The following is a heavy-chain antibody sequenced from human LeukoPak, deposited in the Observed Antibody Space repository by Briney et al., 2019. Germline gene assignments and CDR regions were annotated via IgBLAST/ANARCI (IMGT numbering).Heavy chain of an antibody. Sequence: ASVKLSCKTSGYTFVNYGVSWVRQAPGQGLKWMGWISAVNGDTNSAHNLRGRLTMTIDTSTSTAYMELRSLRSDDSALYFCARDYKSSCSGATCLYFDYWGQGTLVTVSS. J-gene: IGHJ4*02. D-gene: IGHD2-15*01. CDR1: GYTFVNYG. CDR2: ISAVNGDT. V-gene: IGHV1-18*01. CDR3: ARDYKSSCSGATCLYFDY.